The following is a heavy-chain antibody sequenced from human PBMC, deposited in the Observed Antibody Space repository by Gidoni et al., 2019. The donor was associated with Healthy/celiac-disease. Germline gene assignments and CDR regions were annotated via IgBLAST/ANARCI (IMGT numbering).Heavy chain of an antibody. CDR3: ARGRATYYYMDV. V-gene: IGHV1-2*06. Sequence: GRINPNSGGTNYAQKFQGRVTMTRDTSISTAYMELSRLRSDDTAVYYCARGRATYYYMDVWGKGTTVTVSS. CDR2: INPNSGGT. J-gene: IGHJ6*03.